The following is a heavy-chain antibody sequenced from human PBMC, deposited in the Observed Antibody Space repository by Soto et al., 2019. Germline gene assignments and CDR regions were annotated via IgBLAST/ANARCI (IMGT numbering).Heavy chain of an antibody. D-gene: IGHD2-8*01. CDR1: DYTFTRYG. V-gene: IGHV1-18*01. J-gene: IGHJ6*02. CDR3: AKNGQPPYYYYGLDV. Sequence: QGQLVQSEAEVKKPGASVKVSCKASDYTFTRYGISWVRQAPGQGPEWMGWISGYNGDTNYAQKFQDRVSMTIDTYTGTAYMELRSLTSDDTAVYYCAKNGQPPYYYYGLDVWGQGTKVTVSS. CDR2: ISGYNGDT.